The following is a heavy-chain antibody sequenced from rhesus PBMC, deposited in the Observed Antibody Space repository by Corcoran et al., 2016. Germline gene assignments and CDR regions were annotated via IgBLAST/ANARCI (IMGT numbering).Heavy chain of an antibody. V-gene: IGHV4-169*02. CDR3: VRDSAVYYSGIVDV. J-gene: IGHJ5-2*02. Sequence: QLQLQESGPGLVKPSETLSVTCAVSGGSISSSYWSWIRQAPGKGLGWIGYFNGKGSNTTYHPSIKSRVTLSVDTSKNQFSLKLSSVTAADTAVYYCVRDSAVYYSGIVDVWGRGVLVTVSS. CDR1: GGSISSSY. D-gene: IGHD3-16*01. CDR2: FNGKGSNT.